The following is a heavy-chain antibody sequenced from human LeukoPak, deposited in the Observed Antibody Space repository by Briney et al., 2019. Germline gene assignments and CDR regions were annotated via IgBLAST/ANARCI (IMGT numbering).Heavy chain of an antibody. Sequence: PGGSLRLSCAASGFTFSSYWMYWVRQVPGKGLVWVSHINSDGSSTTYADSVKGRFTISRDNAKNTLYLQMNSLRAEDTAVYYCARRAGDYSHPYDYWGQGTLVTVSS. D-gene: IGHD3-22*01. CDR2: INSDGSST. CDR3: ARRAGDYSHPYDY. CDR1: GFTFSSYW. J-gene: IGHJ4*02. V-gene: IGHV3-74*01.